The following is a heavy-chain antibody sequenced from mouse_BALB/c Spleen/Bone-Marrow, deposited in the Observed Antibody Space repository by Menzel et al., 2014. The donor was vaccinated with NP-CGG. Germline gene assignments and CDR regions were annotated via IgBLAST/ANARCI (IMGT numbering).Heavy chain of an antibody. CDR1: GFNIKDTY. V-gene: IGHV14-3*02. J-gene: IGHJ3*01. D-gene: IGHD1-1*01. CDR3: ASYYYGSSSFAY. Sequence: VQLQQPGAELVKPGVSVKLSCTASGFNIKDTYMHRVKQRPEQGLEWIGRIDPANGNTKYDPKFQGKATITADTSSNTAYLQLSSLTSDDTAVYYCASYYYGSSSFAYWGQGTLVTVSA. CDR2: IDPANGNT.